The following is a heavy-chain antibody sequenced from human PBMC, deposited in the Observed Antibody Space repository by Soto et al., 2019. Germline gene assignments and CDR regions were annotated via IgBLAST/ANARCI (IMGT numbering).Heavy chain of an antibody. D-gene: IGHD1-26*01. Sequence: GGSLRLSCAASGFTFSSYAMSWVRQAPGKGLEWVSAISGSGGSTYYADSVKGRFTISRDNSKNTLYLQMNSLRAEDTAVYYSAKGGWELLNYFDYWGQGTLVTVSS. CDR3: AKGGWELLNYFDY. CDR2: ISGSGGST. J-gene: IGHJ4*02. CDR1: GFTFSSYA. V-gene: IGHV3-23*01.